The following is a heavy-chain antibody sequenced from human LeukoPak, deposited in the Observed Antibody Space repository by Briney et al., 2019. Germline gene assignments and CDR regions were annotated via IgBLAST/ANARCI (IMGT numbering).Heavy chain of an antibody. CDR1: GYTFPGYY. CDR3: ARAAYGSGSYSDY. V-gene: IGHV1-2*02. D-gene: IGHD3-10*01. CDR2: INPNSGGR. J-gene: IGHJ4*02. Sequence: GASVNVSCKASGYTFPGYYMHWVRQAPGQGLEWMGWINPNSGGRNYAQKFQGRVTMTTDTSISTAYMELSRLRSDDTAVYYCARAAYGSGSYSDYWGQGTLVTVSS.